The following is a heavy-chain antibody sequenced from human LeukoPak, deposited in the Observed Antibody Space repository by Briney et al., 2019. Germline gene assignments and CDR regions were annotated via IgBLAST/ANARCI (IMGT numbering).Heavy chain of an antibody. Sequence: PSETLSLTCTVSGGSISSYYWSWIRQPPGKGLEWIGYIYYSGSTYYNPSLKSRVTISVDTSKNQFSLKLSSVTAADTAVYYCARGNYDILTGYPWGQGTLVTVSS. CDR3: ARGNYDILTGYP. D-gene: IGHD3-9*01. J-gene: IGHJ5*02. CDR2: IYYSGST. CDR1: GGSISSYY. V-gene: IGHV4-59*12.